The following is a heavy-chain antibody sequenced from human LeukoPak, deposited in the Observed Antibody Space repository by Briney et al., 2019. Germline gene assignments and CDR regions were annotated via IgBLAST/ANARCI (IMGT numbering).Heavy chain of an antibody. Sequence: SETLSLTCTVSGVSISSYYWSWLRQPAGKGLEWIGRIYTSGSTNYNPSLKSRVTMSVDTSKNQFSLKLSSVTAADTAVYYCARSTWYYDSSGYYYFDYWGQGTLVTVSS. J-gene: IGHJ4*02. V-gene: IGHV4-4*07. CDR3: ARSTWYYDSSGYYYFDY. CDR1: GVSISSYY. D-gene: IGHD3-22*01. CDR2: IYTSGST.